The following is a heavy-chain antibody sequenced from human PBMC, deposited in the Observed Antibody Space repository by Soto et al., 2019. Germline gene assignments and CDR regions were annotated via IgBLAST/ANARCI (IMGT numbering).Heavy chain of an antibody. CDR1: GDSISSSHW. CDR3: ARQLERGDLPEGFEY. D-gene: IGHD1-1*01. J-gene: IGHJ4*02. Sequence: QVQLQESSPGLVEPSGTLSLTCAVSGDSISSSHWWSWVRQPPGKGLEWIGEIFHSGTTKYNPSLESRVTMSVDKSNNQLSLKLSSVTAADTAVYYCARQLERGDLPEGFEYWGQGTLATVSS. V-gene: IGHV4-4*02. CDR2: IFHSGTT.